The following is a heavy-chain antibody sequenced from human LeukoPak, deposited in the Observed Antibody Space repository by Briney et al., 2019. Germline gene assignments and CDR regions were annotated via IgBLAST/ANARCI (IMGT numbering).Heavy chain of an antibody. CDR3: ARAIAAAGRSETYYFDY. CDR2: IKQDGSEK. J-gene: IGHJ4*02. Sequence: GGSLRLSCAASGFTFSSYWMSWVRQAPGKGLEWVANIKQDGSEKYYVDSVKGRFTISRDNAKNSLYLQMNSLRAEDTAVYYCARAIAAAGRSETYYFDYWGQGTLVTVSS. D-gene: IGHD6-13*01. CDR1: GFTFSSYW. V-gene: IGHV3-7*01.